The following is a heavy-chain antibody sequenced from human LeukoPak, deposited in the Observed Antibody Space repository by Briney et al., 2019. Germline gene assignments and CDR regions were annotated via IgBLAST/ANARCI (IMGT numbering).Heavy chain of an antibody. D-gene: IGHD6-13*01. J-gene: IGHJ5*02. Sequence: SETLSLTCTVSGDSINAYYWGWIRQPPGKGLEWIGYIYFSGATKYNPSLESRVTISVDTSKNQFSLKLSSVTAADTAVYYCARRRAEGGSNGHYNWFDPWGQGILVTVSS. V-gene: IGHV4-59*08. CDR3: ARRRAEGGSNGHYNWFDP. CDR1: GDSINAYY. CDR2: IYFSGAT.